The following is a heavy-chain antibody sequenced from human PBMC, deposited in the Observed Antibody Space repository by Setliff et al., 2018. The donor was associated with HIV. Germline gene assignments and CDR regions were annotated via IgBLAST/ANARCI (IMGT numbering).Heavy chain of an antibody. CDR3: AREGIAAAGSYSYGFGQIDY. CDR2: ISNSARTI. CDR1: GFTLSHHE. V-gene: IGHV3-48*03. J-gene: IGHJ4*02. Sequence: PGGSLRLSCVASGFTLSHHEMSWVRQAPGKGLEWVAYISNSARTIYYADSVKGRFTISRDNGKDSLYLQMNSLRAEDTAVYYCAREGIAAAGSYSYGFGQIDYWGQGTLVTVSS. D-gene: IGHD6-13*01.